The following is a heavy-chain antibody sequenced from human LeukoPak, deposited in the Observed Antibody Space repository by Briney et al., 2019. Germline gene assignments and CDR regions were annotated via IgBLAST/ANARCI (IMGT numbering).Heavy chain of an antibody. Sequence: PSETLSLTCTISGYSISSGYYWGWIRPPPEKGLELIGYIYYSGSTNYNPSLKRRSSISVDTSKHQFSLLPSSVTAADTAVYYCARKNSGGVTVDAFDIWRQGTMVSVSS. CDR3: ARKNSGGVTVDAFDI. CDR2: IYYSGST. D-gene: IGHD2-21*02. CDR1: GYSISSGYY. V-gene: IGHV4-38-2*02. J-gene: IGHJ3*02.